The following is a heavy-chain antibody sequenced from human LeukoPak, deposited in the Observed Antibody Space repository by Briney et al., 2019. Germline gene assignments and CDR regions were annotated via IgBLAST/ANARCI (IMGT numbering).Heavy chain of an antibody. CDR1: GFTFSSYA. Sequence: TGGSLRLSCAASGFTFSSYAMCWVRQAPGKGLEWVSAISGSGGSTYYADSVKGRFTISRDNSKNTLYLQMNSLRAEDTAVYYCAKDSVVMEGWFDPWGQGTLVTVSS. CDR3: AKDSVVMEGWFDP. J-gene: IGHJ5*02. V-gene: IGHV3-23*01. CDR2: ISGSGGST. D-gene: IGHD3-22*01.